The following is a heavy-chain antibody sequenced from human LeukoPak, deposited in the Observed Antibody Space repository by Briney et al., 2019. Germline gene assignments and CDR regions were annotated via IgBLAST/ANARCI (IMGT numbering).Heavy chain of an antibody. CDR1: GFTFSSYA. D-gene: IGHD5-18*01. CDR2: ISYDGSNK. V-gene: IGHV3-30-3*02. CDR3: AKMSRGYSYGIDY. Sequence: PGGSLRLSCAASGFTFSSYAMHWGRQAPGKGLGWVAVISYDGSNKYYADSVKGRFTISRDNSKNTLYLQMNSLRAGDTAVYYCAKMSRGYSYGIDYWGQGTLVTVSS. J-gene: IGHJ4*02.